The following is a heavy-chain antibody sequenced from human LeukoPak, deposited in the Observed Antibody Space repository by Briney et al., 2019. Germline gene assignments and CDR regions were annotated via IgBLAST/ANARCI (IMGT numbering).Heavy chain of an antibody. D-gene: IGHD1-26*01. V-gene: IGHV4-59*01. J-gene: IGHJ4*02. CDR1: GGFISSYY. Sequence: PSETLSLTCTVSGGFISSYYWSWIRQPPGKGLEWIGYIYYSGSTNYNPSLKSRVTISVDTSKNQFSLKLSSVTAADTAVYYCARGATNFDYWGQGTLVTVSS. CDR2: IYYSGST. CDR3: ARGATNFDY.